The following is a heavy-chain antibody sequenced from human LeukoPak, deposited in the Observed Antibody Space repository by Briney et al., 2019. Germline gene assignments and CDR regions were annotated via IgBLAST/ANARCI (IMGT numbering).Heavy chain of an antibody. D-gene: IGHD6-19*01. CDR3: AKDHGFGRPSGCSDY. Sequence: GRALRLSCADSGFTFISYGMHWGRQAPGEGLEWEAVISYDGSNKYYADSLKGRVTISRDNSKSTLYLQMNSLRAEDTVVYYCAKDHGFGRPSGCSDYWGQGTLVTVSS. V-gene: IGHV3-30*18. J-gene: IGHJ4*02. CDR2: ISYDGSNK. CDR1: GFTFISYG.